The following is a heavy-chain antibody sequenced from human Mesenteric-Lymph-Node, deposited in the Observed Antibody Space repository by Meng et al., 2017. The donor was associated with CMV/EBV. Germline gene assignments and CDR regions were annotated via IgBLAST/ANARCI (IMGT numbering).Heavy chain of an antibody. CDR1: GGSFSGYY. Sequence: GSLRLSCAVYGGSFSGYYWSWIRQPPGKGLEWIGEVTQSGTTNYNPSLESRVTISIDTSKNQFSLKLSSVTAADTAIYYCARMLTYDSSAYYNWFDPWGQGTLVTVSS. D-gene: IGHD3-22*01. CDR3: ARMLTYDSSAYYNWFDP. J-gene: IGHJ5*02. CDR2: VTQSGTT. V-gene: IGHV4-34*01.